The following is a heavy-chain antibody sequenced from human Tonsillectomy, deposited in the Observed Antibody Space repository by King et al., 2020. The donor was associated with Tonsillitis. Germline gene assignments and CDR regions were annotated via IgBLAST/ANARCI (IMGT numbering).Heavy chain of an antibody. CDR1: GFTFGDYA. CDR2: IRSKAYGGTT. V-gene: IGHV3-49*03. Sequence: VQLVQSGGGLVQPGRSLRLSCTASGFTFGDYAMSWFRQAPGKGLEWVGFIRSKAYGGTTEYAASVKGRFTISRDDSKSIAYLQMNSLKTEDTAVYYCTRPAAGGATTESYYFDYWGQGTLVTVSS. J-gene: IGHJ4*02. CDR3: TRPAAGGATTESYYFDY. D-gene: IGHD1-26*01.